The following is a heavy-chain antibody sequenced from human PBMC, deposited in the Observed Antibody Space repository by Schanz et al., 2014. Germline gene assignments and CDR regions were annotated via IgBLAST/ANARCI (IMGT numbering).Heavy chain of an antibody. D-gene: IGHD3-10*01. J-gene: IGHJ5*02. V-gene: IGHV3-11*06. Sequence: QVQLVESGGGLVKPGGSLRLSCAASGFTFSDYYMSWIRQAPGKGLEWVSTIGTSGGTNYAESVKGRFTISRDNSKNTLYLQMNSLRAEDTAVYYCARPALWFGDNCFDPWGQGTLVTVSS. CDR1: GFTFSDYY. CDR3: ARPALWFGDNCFDP. CDR2: IGTSGGT.